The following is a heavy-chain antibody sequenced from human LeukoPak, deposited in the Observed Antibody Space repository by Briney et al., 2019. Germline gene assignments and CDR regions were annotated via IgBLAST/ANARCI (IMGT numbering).Heavy chain of an antibody. Sequence: SETLSLTCTVSGGSISSGGYYWSWIRQPAGKGLEWIRRIYTSGSTNYNPSLKSRVTISVDTSKNQFSLKLSSVTAADTAVYYCARDLWAAGTRWFDPRGQGTLVTVSS. CDR3: ARDLWAAGTRWFDP. D-gene: IGHD6-19*01. CDR2: IYTSGST. V-gene: IGHV4-61*02. CDR1: GGSISSGGYY. J-gene: IGHJ5*02.